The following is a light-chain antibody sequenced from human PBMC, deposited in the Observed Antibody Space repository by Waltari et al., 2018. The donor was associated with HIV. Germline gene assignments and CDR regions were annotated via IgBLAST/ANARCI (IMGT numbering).Light chain of an antibody. J-gene: IGLJ2*01. CDR1: SLRTFY. Sequence: SSELTQDPTVSVALGHSVTITCRGDSLRTFYPRWYQQKPGQAPILVIYGKNYRPSGIPDRFSGSSSGNTASLTITGAQAEDEAEYFCNSRDSSVNDVVFGGGTKLTVL. CDR3: NSRDSSVNDVV. CDR2: GKN. V-gene: IGLV3-19*01.